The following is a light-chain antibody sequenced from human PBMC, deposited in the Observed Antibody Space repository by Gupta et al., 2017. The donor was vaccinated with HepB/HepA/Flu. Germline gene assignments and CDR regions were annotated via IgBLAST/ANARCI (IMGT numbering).Light chain of an antibody. CDR2: DAS. CDR1: ESVRSRY. V-gene: IGKV3D-20*01. J-gene: IGKJ4*01. CDR3: QHEGSSPIT. Sequence: EIVLTQSPATLSLSPGERATLSCGASESVRSRYLAWYQQKPGLAPRLLMYDASKRATGIPDRFSGSGSGTEFTLTISRLEPEDFAVYYCQHEGSSPITFGRGTKVDIK.